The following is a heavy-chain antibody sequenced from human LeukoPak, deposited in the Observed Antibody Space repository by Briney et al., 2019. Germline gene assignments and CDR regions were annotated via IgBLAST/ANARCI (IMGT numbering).Heavy chain of an antibody. CDR2: INSDGSYT. D-gene: IGHD3-22*01. Sequence: PGGSLRLSCAASGFTFSSYWMHWVRHAPGKGLVWVSRINSDGSYTSYADSVKGRFTISRDNAKNTLFLQMNSLRAEDTAVYYCARGSDYYDSSGYYYVDYWGQGTLVTVSS. CDR3: ARGSDYYDSSGYYYVDY. V-gene: IGHV3-74*01. J-gene: IGHJ4*02. CDR1: GFTFSSYW.